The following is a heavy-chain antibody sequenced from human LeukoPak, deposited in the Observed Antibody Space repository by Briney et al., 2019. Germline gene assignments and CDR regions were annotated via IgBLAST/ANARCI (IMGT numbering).Heavy chain of an antibody. D-gene: IGHD6-6*01. Sequence: PSETLSLTCTVSGGSISSYYWSWIRQPPGKGLEWIGYIYYSGSTNHNPSLKSRVTISVDTSKNQFSLKLSSVTAADTAVYYCASFEYSSSYYFDCWGQGSLVTVSS. CDR1: GGSISSYY. J-gene: IGHJ4*02. CDR2: IYYSGST. V-gene: IGHV4-59*01. CDR3: ASFEYSSSYYFDC.